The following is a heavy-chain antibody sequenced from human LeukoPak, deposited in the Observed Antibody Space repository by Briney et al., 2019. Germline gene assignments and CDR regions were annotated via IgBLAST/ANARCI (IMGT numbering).Heavy chain of an antibody. J-gene: IGHJ4*02. V-gene: IGHV1-18*01. CDR3: AKDIHPGLDSGASCCFDY. D-gene: IGHD3-22*01. CDR2: ISGYNGNT. CDR1: GYTFTSYG. Sequence: ASVKVSCKASGYTFTSYGISWVRQAPGQGLEWMGWISGYNGNTNYAQSLQGRVSMTTDTSTSTAYMELRSLRSDDTAVYYCAKDIHPGLDSGASCCFDYWGQGTLVTVSS.